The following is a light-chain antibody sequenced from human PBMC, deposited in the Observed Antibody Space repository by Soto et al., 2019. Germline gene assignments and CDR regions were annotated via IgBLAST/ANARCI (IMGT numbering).Light chain of an antibody. CDR1: SSDVGGYNY. CDR2: EVN. Sequence: QSALTQPPSASGSTGQSVTISCTGTSSDVGGYNYVSWYQQHPGKAPKLVIFEVNKRPSGVPDRFSGSKSGNTASLTVSGLQTEDEADYYCNSYAGSNSFVFGTGTKLTVL. CDR3: NSYAGSNSFV. J-gene: IGLJ1*01. V-gene: IGLV2-8*01.